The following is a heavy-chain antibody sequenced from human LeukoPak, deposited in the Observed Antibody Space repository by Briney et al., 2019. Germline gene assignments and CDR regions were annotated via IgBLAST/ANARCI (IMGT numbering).Heavy chain of an antibody. V-gene: IGHV1-2*02. CDR2: INPNSGGT. Sequence: ASVKVSCKASGYTFTGYYMHWVRQAPGQGLEWMGWINPNSGGTSYAQKFQGRVTMTRDTSISTAYMELSRLRSDDTAVYYCATVGLLDSTRDYWGQGTLVTVSS. CDR1: GYTFTGYY. D-gene: IGHD1-26*01. J-gene: IGHJ4*02. CDR3: ATVGLLDSTRDY.